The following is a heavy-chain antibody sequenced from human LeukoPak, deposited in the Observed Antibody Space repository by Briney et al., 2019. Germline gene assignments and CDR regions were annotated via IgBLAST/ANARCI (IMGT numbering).Heavy chain of an antibody. Sequence: SRIRWGGQAPGKGAEWVGWVGTFRGDTYYAQKFQGRITVTTDTSTSTVYMELRNLRSDDTAVYYCARDLWNFYDDSGYNRDFDSWGQGTLVTVSS. CDR2: VGTFRGDT. J-gene: IGHJ5*01. CDR1: SR. D-gene: IGHD3-22*01. CDR3: ARDLWNFYDDSGYNRDFDS. V-gene: IGHV1-18*01.